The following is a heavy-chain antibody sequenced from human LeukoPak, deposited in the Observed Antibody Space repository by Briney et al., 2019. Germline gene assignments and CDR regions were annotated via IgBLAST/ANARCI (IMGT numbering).Heavy chain of an antibody. J-gene: IGHJ4*02. CDR3: AKDRPNYYGSNGHYYKLNGDC. CDR2: ITSSGAAT. Sequence: GGSLRLSCAASGFTFSSYAMSWVRQAPGKGLEWVSSITSSGAATYYADSVKGRFTISRDNSDSTLYLQMNSLRAEDTAVYYCAKDRPNYYGSNGHYYKLNGDCWGQGTLVTVSS. V-gene: IGHV3-23*01. CDR1: GFTFSSYA. D-gene: IGHD3-22*01.